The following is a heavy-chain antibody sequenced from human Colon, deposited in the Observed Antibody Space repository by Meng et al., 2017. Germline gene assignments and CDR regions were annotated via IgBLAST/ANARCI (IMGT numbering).Heavy chain of an antibody. CDR1: GYIFTNYY. V-gene: IGHV1-46*01. CDR3: ARDGLAAAADKNWFNP. CDR2: INPSAGTT. J-gene: IGHJ5*02. Sequence: ASVKVSCKASGYIFTNYYIHWVRQAPGQGLEWMGRINPSAGTTYFAQKFQDRVTITRDTSTSTAYMEVSSLKSEDTAVYYCARDGLAAAADKNWFNPWGQGTLVTVSS. D-gene: IGHD2-2*01.